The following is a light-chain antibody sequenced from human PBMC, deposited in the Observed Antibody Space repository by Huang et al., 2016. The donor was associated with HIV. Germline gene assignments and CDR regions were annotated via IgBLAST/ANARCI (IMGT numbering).Light chain of an antibody. J-gene: IGKJ4*01. CDR2: DAS. CDR3: QQRSNWPLT. Sequence: EIVLTQSPATLSLSPGESATLSCSASQSISSYLGWYQQKPGQAPRLLIYDASNRATGIPARFSGSGSGTDFTLTINSLEPEDFAVYYCQQRSNWPLTFGGGTKVEIK. CDR1: QSISSY. V-gene: IGKV3-11*01.